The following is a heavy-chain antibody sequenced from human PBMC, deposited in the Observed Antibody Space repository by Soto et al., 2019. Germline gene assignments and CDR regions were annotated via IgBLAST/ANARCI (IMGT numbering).Heavy chain of an antibody. CDR3: AILDPGNWFDP. J-gene: IGHJ5*02. Sequence: ASVKVSCKASGGTFSSYAISWVRQAPGQGLEWMGWMNPNSGNTGYAQKFQGRVTMTRNTSISTAYMELSSLRSEDTAVYYCAILDPGNWFDPWGQGTLVTVSS. CDR1: GGTFSSYA. D-gene: IGHD1-1*01. V-gene: IGHV1-8*02. CDR2: MNPNSGNT.